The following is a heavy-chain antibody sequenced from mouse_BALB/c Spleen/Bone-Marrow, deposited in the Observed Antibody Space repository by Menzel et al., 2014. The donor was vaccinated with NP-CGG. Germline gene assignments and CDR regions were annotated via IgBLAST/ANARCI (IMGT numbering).Heavy chain of an antibody. Sequence: QVQLQQSGDELVKPGASVKMSCKASGYTFTSYWMHWVKQRPGQGLEWIGTIDPSDSYTSYNQKFKGKATLTVDTSSSTAYMQLSSLTSEDSAVYCCTRMWAYWGQGTLVTVSA. CDR3: TRMWAY. CDR1: GYTFTSYW. CDR2: IDPSDSYT. V-gene: IGHV1S127*01. J-gene: IGHJ3*01.